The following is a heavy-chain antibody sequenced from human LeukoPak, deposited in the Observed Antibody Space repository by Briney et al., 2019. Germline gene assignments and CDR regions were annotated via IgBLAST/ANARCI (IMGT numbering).Heavy chain of an antibody. CDR2: ISYDGSQK. CDR1: GFTFSHYG. V-gene: IGHV3-30*18. D-gene: IGHD3-10*01. CDR3: AKSPGVLLWFGSFDY. Sequence: GGSLRLSCAASGFTFSHYGMHWARQAPGKGLEWVAIISYDGSQKFYTDSVKGRFTVSRDNSKNTLYLQMNSLRAEDTAVYYCAKSPGVLLWFGSFDYWGQGTLLTVSS. J-gene: IGHJ4*02.